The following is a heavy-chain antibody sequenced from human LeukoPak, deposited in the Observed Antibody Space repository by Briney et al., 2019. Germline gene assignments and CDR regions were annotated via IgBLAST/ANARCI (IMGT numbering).Heavy chain of an antibody. D-gene: IGHD3-10*01. V-gene: IGHV4-61*08. Sequence: SETLSLTCTVSGGSISSGGYYWSWIRQHPGKGLEWIGYIYYSGSTNYNPSLKSRVTISVDTSKNQFSLKLSSVTAADTAVYYCARHGSGWFGESFYWFDPWGQGTLVTVSS. CDR3: ARHGSGWFGESFYWFDP. CDR2: IYYSGST. J-gene: IGHJ5*02. CDR1: GGSISSGGYY.